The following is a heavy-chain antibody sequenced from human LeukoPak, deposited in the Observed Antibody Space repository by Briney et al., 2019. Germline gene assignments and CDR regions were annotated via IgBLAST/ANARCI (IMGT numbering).Heavy chain of an antibody. CDR3: ARGGRRYSYGYPDY. CDR2: IYYSGST. V-gene: IGHV4-59*01. J-gene: IGHJ4*02. Sequence: SETLSLTCTVSGGSISSYYWSWIRQPPGKGLEWIGYIYYSGSTDYNPSLKSRVTISVDTSKNQFSLKLSSVTAADTAVYYCARGGRRYSYGYPDYWGQGTLVTVSS. D-gene: IGHD5-18*01. CDR1: GGSISSYY.